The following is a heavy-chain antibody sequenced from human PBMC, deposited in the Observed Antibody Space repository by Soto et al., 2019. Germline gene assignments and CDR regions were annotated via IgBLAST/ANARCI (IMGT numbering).Heavy chain of an antibody. CDR1: GFTFSSYA. J-gene: IGHJ6*02. CDR2: ISGSGGST. CDR3: AKASIAAAGPLYYHYYYCMDV. V-gene: IGHV3-23*01. D-gene: IGHD6-13*01. Sequence: SGGSLRLSCAASGFTFSSYAMSWVRQAPGKGLEWVSAISGSGGSTYYADSVKGRFTISRDNSKNTLYLQMNSLRAEDTAVYYCAKASIAAAGPLYYHYYYCMDVWGQGTMVTVSS.